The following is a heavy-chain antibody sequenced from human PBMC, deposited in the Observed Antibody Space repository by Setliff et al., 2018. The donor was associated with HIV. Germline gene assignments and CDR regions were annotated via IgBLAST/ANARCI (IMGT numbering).Heavy chain of an antibody. V-gene: IGHV2-70*12. D-gene: IGHD6-19*01. CDR2: IDWDDNK. CDR3: AHRGIAVAGKKGVFDY. Sequence: GSGPTLVNPTQTLTLTCTFSGFSLTSTSMCVSWIRQPPGEALEWLGRIDWDDNKYYSESLRSRLTISKDTSKNQVVLTMTNMDPVDTATYYCAHRGIAVAGKKGVFDYWGQGTLVTVSS. J-gene: IGHJ4*02. CDR1: GFSLTSTSMC.